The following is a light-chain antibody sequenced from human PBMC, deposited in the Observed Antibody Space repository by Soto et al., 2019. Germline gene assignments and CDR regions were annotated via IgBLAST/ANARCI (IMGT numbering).Light chain of an antibody. V-gene: IGKV2-30*01. CDR1: QSLVYSDGNTY. CDR3: MQGTHWPYS. J-gene: IGKJ2*03. CDR2: KVS. Sequence: DDVLTQSPLSLPVTLGQPASISCKSSQSLVYSDGNTYLNWYQQRPGHSPRRLIYKVSNRDSGVPDRLSGSGSCTDFTLKISRVEAEDVGVYYCMQGTHWPYSFGQGTKLEI.